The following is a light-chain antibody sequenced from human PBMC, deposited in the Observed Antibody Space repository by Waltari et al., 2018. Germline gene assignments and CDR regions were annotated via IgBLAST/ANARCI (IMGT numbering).Light chain of an antibody. J-gene: IGKJ1*01. CDR3: LQYNSNFRT. CDR2: AAS. V-gene: IGKV1-17*01. Sequence: DIKMTQSPPSLSASAGDRVTITCRASQDITTYLNWYQQRPGKAPKRLIYAASTLESGVPSRFSGSGSGTDFTLTISSLQPEDFATYFCLQYNSNFRTFGQGTKVEIK. CDR1: QDITTY.